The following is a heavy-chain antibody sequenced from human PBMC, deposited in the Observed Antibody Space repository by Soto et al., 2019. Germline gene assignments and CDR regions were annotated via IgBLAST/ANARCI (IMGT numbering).Heavy chain of an antibody. CDR1: GFTFSSYA. V-gene: IGHV3-7*01. CDR3: ARGSSGWYFWYFDL. CDR2: IKQDGSEK. J-gene: IGHJ2*01. Sequence: GESLKISCAASGFTFSSYAMSWVRQAPGKGLEWVANIKQDGSEKYYVDSVKGRFTISRDNAKNSLYLQMNSLRAEDTAVYYCARGSSGWYFWYFDLWGRGTLVTVSS. D-gene: IGHD6-19*01.